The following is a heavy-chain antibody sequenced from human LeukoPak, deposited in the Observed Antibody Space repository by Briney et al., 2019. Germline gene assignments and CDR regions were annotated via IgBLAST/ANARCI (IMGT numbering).Heavy chain of an antibody. CDR1: GFTFSSYA. CDR3: AKGGGYYDTSGPTFSN. V-gene: IGHV3-23*01. CDR2: ISGSGGST. D-gene: IGHD3-22*01. J-gene: IGHJ4*02. Sequence: GGSLRLSCAASGFTFSSYAMSWVRQAPGKGLEWVSAISGSGGSTYYADSVKGRFTISRDNSKNTLYLQMNSLRAEDTAVYHCAKGGGYYDTSGPTFSNWGQGTLVTVSS.